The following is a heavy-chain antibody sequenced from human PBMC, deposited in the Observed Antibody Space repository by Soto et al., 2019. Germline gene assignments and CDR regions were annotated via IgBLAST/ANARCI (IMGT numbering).Heavy chain of an antibody. D-gene: IGHD6-13*01. Sequence: GGSLRLSCAASGFTFSSYALSWVRQAPGKGLEWVSAIVGSGDNTYYADSVKGRFTISRDNSKNKLHLQMNSLRAEDTAVYYCVKESRGVAPTVTGYWGQGTLVTVSA. V-gene: IGHV3-23*01. CDR2: IVGSGDNT. CDR1: GFTFSSYA. J-gene: IGHJ4*02. CDR3: VKESRGVAPTVTGY.